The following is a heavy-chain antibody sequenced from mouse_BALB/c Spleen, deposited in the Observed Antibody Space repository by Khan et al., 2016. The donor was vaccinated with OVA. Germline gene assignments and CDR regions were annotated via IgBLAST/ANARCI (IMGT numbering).Heavy chain of an antibody. J-gene: IGHJ2*01. Sequence: VQLQQPGAELVKPGASVKLSCTASGFNIKDTYMHWVKQRPEQGLEWIGRIDPANGNTKYDPKFQGKATITADTSSNTAYLQLSSLTSEDTAVYYCARRLGRRVYFDYWGQGTTLTVSS. D-gene: IGHD4-1*01. CDR3: ARRLGRRVYFDY. V-gene: IGHV14-3*02. CDR1: GFNIKDTY. CDR2: IDPANGNT.